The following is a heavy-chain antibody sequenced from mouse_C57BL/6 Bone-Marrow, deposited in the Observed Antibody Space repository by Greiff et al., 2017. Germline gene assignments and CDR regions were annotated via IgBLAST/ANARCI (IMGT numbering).Heavy chain of an antibody. CDR1: GYTFTSYG. CDR2: IYPRSGNT. CDR3: ANYCGLSAMDY. J-gene: IGHJ4*01. Sequence: VQLQQSGAELVRPGASVKLSCKASGYTFTSYGISWVKQRTGQGLEWIGEIYPRSGNTYYNEKFKGKATLTADKSSSTAYMELRSLTSEDSAVYFCANYCGLSAMDYWGQGTSVTVSS. V-gene: IGHV1-81*01. D-gene: IGHD1-1*01.